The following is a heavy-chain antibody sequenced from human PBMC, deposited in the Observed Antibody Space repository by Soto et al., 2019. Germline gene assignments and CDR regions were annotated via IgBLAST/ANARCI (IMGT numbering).Heavy chain of an antibody. CDR1: GGSISSYY. V-gene: IGHV4-59*01. Sequence: PSETLSLTCTVSGGSISSYYWSWIRQPPGKGLEWIGYIYYSGSTNYNPSLKSRVTISVDTSKNQFSLKLSSVTAADTAVYYCAREGVYSSSWSPFDYWAQRTLVTVSS. D-gene: IGHD6-13*01. CDR2: IYYSGST. J-gene: IGHJ4*02. CDR3: AREGVYSSSWSPFDY.